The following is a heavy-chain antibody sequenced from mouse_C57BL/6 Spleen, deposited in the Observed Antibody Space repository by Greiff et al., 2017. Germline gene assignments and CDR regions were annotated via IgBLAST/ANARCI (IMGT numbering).Heavy chain of an antibody. CDR2: INPDSSTI. D-gene: IGHD1-1*01. Sequence: AAEGVDFSRYWMSWVRRAPGKGLEWIGEINPDSSTINYAPSLKDKFIISRDNAKNTLYLQMSKVRSEDTALYYCARGDYYGSSYVPYFDVWGTGTTVTVSS. V-gene: IGHV4-1*01. J-gene: IGHJ1*03. CDR1: GVDFSRYW. CDR3: ARGDYYGSSYVPYFDV.